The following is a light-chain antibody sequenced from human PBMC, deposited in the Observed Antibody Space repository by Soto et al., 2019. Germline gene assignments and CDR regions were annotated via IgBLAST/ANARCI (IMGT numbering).Light chain of an antibody. CDR2: ANN. CDR1: TSNIGRNT. CDR3: AARDDGLNGVV. Sequence: QSVLTKPPSASGTPGQRGSISCSGSTSNIGRNTVHWYQQFPGTAPKLLIYANNLRPSGVPDRFSGSTSGTSASLAISGLQSEDEADYYCAARDDGLNGVVFGGGTKLTVL. V-gene: IGLV1-44*01. J-gene: IGLJ2*01.